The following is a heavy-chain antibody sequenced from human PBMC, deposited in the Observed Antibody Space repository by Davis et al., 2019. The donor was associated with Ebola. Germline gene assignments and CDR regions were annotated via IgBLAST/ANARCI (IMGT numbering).Heavy chain of an antibody. J-gene: IGHJ5*02. CDR3: ARDTKAAHAP. CDR1: GFTFSSYW. V-gene: IGHV3-7*03. Sequence: GESLKISCAASGFTFSSYWMSWVRQAPGKGLEWVANIKQDGSEKYYVHSVKGRFTISRDNAKNSLYLQMNSLRAEDTAVYYCARDTKAAHAPWGQGTLVTVSS. D-gene: IGHD6-6*01. CDR2: IKQDGSEK.